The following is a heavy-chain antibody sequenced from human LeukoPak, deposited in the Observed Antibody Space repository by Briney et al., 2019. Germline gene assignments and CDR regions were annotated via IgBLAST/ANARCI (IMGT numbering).Heavy chain of an antibody. CDR2: TWNVGKT. CDR3: ARNIVPVPGDSYYFYMDV. D-gene: IGHD5-12*01. V-gene: IGHV3-20*04. Sequence: PGGCLRPSWAASGATLSSYAMRWVRPPPGKGLEWVCGTWNVGKTDYADSVKGRHTISRENAKNFVYQQMNSLTAEDTALYYCARNIVPVPGDSYYFYMDVWGKATTLSVS. CDR1: GATLSSYA. J-gene: IGHJ6*03.